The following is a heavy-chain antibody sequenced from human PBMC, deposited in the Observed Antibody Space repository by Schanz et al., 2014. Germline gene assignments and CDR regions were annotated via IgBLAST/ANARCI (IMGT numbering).Heavy chain of an antibody. J-gene: IGHJ3*02. CDR1: GFSFSGFA. CDR2: VSHDGFTK. Sequence: VQLEESGGGVVQPGGSLRLSCVASGFSFSGFAVHWVRQAPGKGLEWVSIVSHDGFTKHYADSVKGRFTISRDNAKNSLYLEMTSLRGEDTAVYYCARENLNWEAFDIWGQGTVVTVSS. V-gene: IGHV3-30*04. CDR3: ARENLNWEAFDI. D-gene: IGHD7-27*01.